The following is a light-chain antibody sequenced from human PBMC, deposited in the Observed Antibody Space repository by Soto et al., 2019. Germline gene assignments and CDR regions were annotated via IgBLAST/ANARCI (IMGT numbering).Light chain of an antibody. CDR2: DAS. V-gene: IGKV3-11*01. J-gene: IGKJ2*01. CDR1: QSVGTS. Sequence: DIILTQSPATLSLSPGERATLSCRASQSVGTSLAWFQQRPGQAPRLILSDASTRATGIPARFSGSGSGTDFTLAITGLQPEDVAVYYCQQRTNWPPRDTFGQGTKLELK. CDR3: QQRTNWPPRDT.